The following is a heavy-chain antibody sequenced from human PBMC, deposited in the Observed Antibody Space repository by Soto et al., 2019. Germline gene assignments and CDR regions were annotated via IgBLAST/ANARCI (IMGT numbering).Heavy chain of an antibody. D-gene: IGHD1-26*01. CDR1: GFTVNSNY. CDR2: TNTGGTT. V-gene: IGHV3-53*02. CDR3: EKGDGFILAV. Sequence: EVQVLATGGGLLQPGGSLRLSCAASGFTVNSNYMSWVRQAPGEGLQWVSITNTGGTTYYADSVKGRFTVSRDNSKNTLYLQMNSLRAEDTAVYYCEKGDGFILAVWGQGTTVSVSS. J-gene: IGHJ6*02.